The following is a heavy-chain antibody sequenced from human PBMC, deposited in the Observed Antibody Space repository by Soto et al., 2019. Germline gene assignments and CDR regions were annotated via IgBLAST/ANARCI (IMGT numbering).Heavy chain of an antibody. CDR1: GFTFTSSA. CDR3: AASSSGYHYFDY. D-gene: IGHD3-22*01. Sequence: SVKVSCKASGFTFTSSAVQWVRQARGQRLEWIGWIVVGSGNTNYAQKFQERVTITRDMSTSTAYMELSSLRSEDTAVYYCAASSSGYHYFDYWGQGTLVTVSS. V-gene: IGHV1-58*01. J-gene: IGHJ4*02. CDR2: IVVGSGNT.